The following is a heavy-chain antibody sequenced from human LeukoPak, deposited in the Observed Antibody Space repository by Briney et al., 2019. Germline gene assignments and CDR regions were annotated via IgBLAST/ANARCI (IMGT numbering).Heavy chain of an antibody. CDR3: ARDQLNYDYSNYASLYYFDY. V-gene: IGHV3-48*01. J-gene: IGHJ4*02. Sequence: PGGSLRLSCAASGFTFSSYSMNWVRQAPGKGLEWVSYISSSSSTIYYADSVKGRFTISRDNAKNSLYLQMNSLRAEDTAVYYCARDQLNYDYSNYASLYYFDYWGQGTLVTVSS. CDR1: GFTFSSYS. CDR2: ISSSSSTI. D-gene: IGHD4-11*01.